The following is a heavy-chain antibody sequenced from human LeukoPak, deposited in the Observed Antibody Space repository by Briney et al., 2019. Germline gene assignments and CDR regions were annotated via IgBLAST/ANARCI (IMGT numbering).Heavy chain of an antibody. CDR3: ASRSILTGYFDY. D-gene: IGHD3-9*01. J-gene: IGHJ4*02. V-gene: IGHV3-23*01. CDR1: GFTFSSYA. CDR2: ISGSGGST. Sequence: GGSLRLSCAASGFTFSSYAMSWVRQAPGKGLGWVSAISGSGGSTYYADSVKGRFTISRDNSKNTLYLQMNSLRAEDTAVYYCASRSILTGYFDYWGQGTLVTVSS.